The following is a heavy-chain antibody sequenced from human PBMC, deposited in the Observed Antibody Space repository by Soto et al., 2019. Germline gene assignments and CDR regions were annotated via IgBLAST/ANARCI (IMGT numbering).Heavy chain of an antibody. CDR3: ARSSTVDTTAGGTHFDY. J-gene: IGHJ4*02. CDR2: INRGNGNT. D-gene: IGHD2-2*01. Sequence: QVQLVQSGAEEKKPGASVKVSCKASGYTFSNFAMQWVRQAPGQRLEWMGWINRGNGNTEYSQKFQGKVTITRDTSASSVYMERGSLTSEDTAVYYCARSSTVDTTAGGTHFDYWGQGTLVTVSS. V-gene: IGHV1-3*05. CDR1: GYTFSNFA.